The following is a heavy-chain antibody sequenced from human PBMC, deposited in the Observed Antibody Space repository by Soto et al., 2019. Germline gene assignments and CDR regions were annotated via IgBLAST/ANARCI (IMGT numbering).Heavy chain of an antibody. V-gene: IGHV1-2*02. J-gene: IGHJ3*02. CDR3: GRKRVGSCYAFDI. D-gene: IGHD6-13*01. Sequence: ASVKVSCKASGYTFTGYYMHWVRQAPGQGLEWMGWINPNSGGTNYAQKFQGRVTMTRDTSISTAYMELSRLRSDDTAVYYCGRKRVGSCYAFDIWGQGTMVTVSS. CDR1: GYTFTGYY. CDR2: INPNSGGT.